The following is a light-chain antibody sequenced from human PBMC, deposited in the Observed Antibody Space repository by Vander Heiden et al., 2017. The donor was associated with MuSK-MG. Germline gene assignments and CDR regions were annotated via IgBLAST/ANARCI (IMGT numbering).Light chain of an antibody. CDR1: SSDVGGYNY. CDR3: SSYTSSSRV. J-gene: IGLJ3*02. V-gene: IGLV2-14*01. Sequence: QSALTQPASVSGSPGQSITISCTGTSSDVGGYNYASWYQQHPGKAPKLMIYDVSKRPAGVSNRFSGSKSGNTASLTISGLQAEDEADYYCSSYTSSSRVFGGGTKLTVL. CDR2: DVS.